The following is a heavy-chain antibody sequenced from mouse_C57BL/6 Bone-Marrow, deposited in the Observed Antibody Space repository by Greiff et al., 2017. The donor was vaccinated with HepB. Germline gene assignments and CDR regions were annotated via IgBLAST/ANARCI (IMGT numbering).Heavy chain of an antibody. CDR2: ISNLAYSI. CDR1: GFTFSDYG. CDR3: ARVITTHFDV. J-gene: IGHJ1*03. V-gene: IGHV5-15*01. D-gene: IGHD1-1*01. Sequence: EVLGVESGGGLVQPGGSLKLSCAASGFTFSDYGMAWVRQAPRKGPEWVAFISNLAYSIYYADTVTGRFTISRENAKNTLYLEMSSLRSEDTAMYYCARVITTHFDVWGTGTTVTVSS.